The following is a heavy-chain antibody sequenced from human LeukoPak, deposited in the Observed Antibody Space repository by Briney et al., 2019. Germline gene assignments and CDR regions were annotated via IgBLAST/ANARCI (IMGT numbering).Heavy chain of an antibody. J-gene: IGHJ4*02. CDR2: INPNSGGT. V-gene: IGHV1-2*02. D-gene: IGHD2/OR15-2a*01. CDR1: GYTFTGYY. CDR3: ARTQYPAGGGNDY. Sequence: WASVTVSCKASGYTFTGYYMHWVRQAPGQGLEWMGWINPNSGGTNYAQKFQGRVTMTRDTSISTAYMELSRLRSDDTAVYYCARTQYPAGGGNDYWGQGTLVTVSS.